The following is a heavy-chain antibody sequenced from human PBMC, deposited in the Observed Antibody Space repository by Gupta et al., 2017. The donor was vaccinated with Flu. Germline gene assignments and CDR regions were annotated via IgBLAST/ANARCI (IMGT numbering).Heavy chain of an antibody. CDR1: GFTFDDYA. CDR2: ISWNSYNI. CDR3: ARDASAGYLTYFDS. V-gene: IGHV3-9*01. D-gene: IGHD1-26*01. Sequence: EVQLVESGGGLVQPGRSLRLSCAASGFTFDDYAMHWVRQPPGKGLEWVSGISWNSYNIAYADSVKGRFTISRDNAKNTLYLQMNSLSTEDTAFYYCARDASAGYLTYFDSWGQGTLVTVSS. J-gene: IGHJ4*02.